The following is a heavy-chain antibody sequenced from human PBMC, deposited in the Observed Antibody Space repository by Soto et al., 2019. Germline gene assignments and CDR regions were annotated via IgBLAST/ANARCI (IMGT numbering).Heavy chain of an antibody. CDR3: AKDAVPYNGKWDWFDS. CDR2: IGGGGADT. V-gene: IGHV3-23*01. Sequence: DVQLLESGGGLVQPGGSLTLSCTASRFTFSDYAMSWVRQAPGKGLEWVSAIGGGGADTYYADPVKGRFTISRDNSKNTLYLQMNSLRDEDTAVYYCAKDAVPYNGKWDWFDSWGQGALVTVSS. D-gene: IGHD1-26*01. J-gene: IGHJ5*01. CDR1: RFTFSDYA.